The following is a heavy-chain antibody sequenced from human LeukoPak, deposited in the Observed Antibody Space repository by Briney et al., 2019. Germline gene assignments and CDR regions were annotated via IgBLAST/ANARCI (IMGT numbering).Heavy chain of an antibody. Sequence: GGSLRLSCAASGFTVSSNYMSWVRQAPGKGLEWVSVIYSGGSTYYADSVKGRFTISRDNSKNTLYLQMNSLRAEDTAVYYCAKDLYGDYDDWFDPWGQGTLVTVSS. CDR1: GFTVSSNY. D-gene: IGHD4-17*01. V-gene: IGHV3-66*01. CDR2: IYSGGST. CDR3: AKDLYGDYDDWFDP. J-gene: IGHJ5*02.